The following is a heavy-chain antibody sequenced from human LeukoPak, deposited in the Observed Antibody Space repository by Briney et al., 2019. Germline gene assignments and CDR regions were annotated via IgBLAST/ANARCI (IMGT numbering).Heavy chain of an antibody. CDR1: GFAFSSYA. J-gene: IGHJ4*02. Sequence: PGGSLRLSCAASGFAFSSYAMSWVRQAPGKGLEWVSAFSGSGGSTYYADSVKGRFTISRDNSKNTLYLQMNSLRAEDTAVYYCAKDPTYYYDSSGYYGDYWGQGTLVTVSS. D-gene: IGHD3-22*01. CDR2: FSGSGGST. CDR3: AKDPTYYYDSSGYYGDY. V-gene: IGHV3-23*01.